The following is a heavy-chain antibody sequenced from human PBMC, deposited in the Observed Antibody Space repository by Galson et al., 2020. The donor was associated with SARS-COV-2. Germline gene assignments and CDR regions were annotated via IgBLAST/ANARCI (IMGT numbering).Heavy chain of an antibody. D-gene: IGHD3-10*01. CDR1: GYTFTSYA. J-gene: IGHJ4*02. CDR2: INAGNGNT. CDR3: ARVPITMVRGVIITQYYFDY. V-gene: IGHV1-3*01. Sequence: ASVKVSCKASGYTFTSYAMHWVRQAPGQRLEWMGWINAGNGNTKYSQKFQGRVTITRDTSASIAYMELSSPRSEDTAVYYCARVPITMVRGVIITQYYFDYWGQGTLVTVSS.